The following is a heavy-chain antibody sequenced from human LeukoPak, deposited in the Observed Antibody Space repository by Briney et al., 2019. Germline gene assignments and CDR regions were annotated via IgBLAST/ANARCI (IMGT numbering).Heavy chain of an antibody. CDR3: VKDSLDYDYWSGLYYYYMDV. D-gene: IGHD3-3*01. V-gene: IGHV3-7*01. CDR2: IKQDGSEK. J-gene: IGHJ6*03. CDR1: GFTFSNYW. Sequence: GGSLRLSCAASGFTFSNYWMHWVRQVPGKGLEWVANIKQDGSEKYYVDSVKGRFTISRDNAKNSVFLQISSLRAEDTAVYYCVKDSLDYDYWSGLYYYYMDVWGKGTMVTVSS.